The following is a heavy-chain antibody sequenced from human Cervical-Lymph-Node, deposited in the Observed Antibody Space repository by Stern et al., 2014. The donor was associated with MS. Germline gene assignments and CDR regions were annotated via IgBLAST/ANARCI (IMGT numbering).Heavy chain of an antibody. CDR3: ARDYEDTSMLFDH. CDR2: ISYDGNHK. Sequence: VQLVESGGAVVQPGRALRLPCAASGFTFSSYGMHWVRQAPGKGLEWVTVISYDGNHKYYAASVKGRFTISRDNSKNTLHLQMNSVTPDDTAIYYCARDYEDTSMLFDHWGQGTLVTVSS. J-gene: IGHJ4*02. V-gene: IGHV3-30*03. D-gene: IGHD2-8*01. CDR1: GFTFSSYG.